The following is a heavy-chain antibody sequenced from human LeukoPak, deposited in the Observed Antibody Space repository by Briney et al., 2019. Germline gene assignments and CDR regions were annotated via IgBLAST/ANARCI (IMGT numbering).Heavy chain of an antibody. CDR2: IIPIFGTA. V-gene: IGHV1-69*13. CDR1: GGTFSSYA. D-gene: IGHD3-9*01. J-gene: IGHJ5*02. Sequence: SVKVSCKASGGTFSSYAIRWVRQAPGQGLEWMGGIIPIFGTANYAQKFQGRVTITADESTSTAYMELSSLRSEDTAVYYCAGAILTGYYNWFDPWGQGTLVTVSS. CDR3: AGAILTGYYNWFDP.